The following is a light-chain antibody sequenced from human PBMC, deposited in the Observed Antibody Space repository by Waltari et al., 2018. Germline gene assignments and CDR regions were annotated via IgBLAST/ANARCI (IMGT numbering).Light chain of an antibody. J-gene: IGKJ3*01. Sequence: DIVMTQSPDSLSVSLGERATINCKSSLSILHSSANKNQLVWYQHKSGQSPKLLIYGASTRESGVPDRFSGSVSGTDFTLTISSLQTEDVAVYYCQQYYSTPFTFGPGTKVDIK. CDR3: QQYYSTPFT. CDR1: LSILHSSANKNQ. CDR2: GAS. V-gene: IGKV4-1*01.